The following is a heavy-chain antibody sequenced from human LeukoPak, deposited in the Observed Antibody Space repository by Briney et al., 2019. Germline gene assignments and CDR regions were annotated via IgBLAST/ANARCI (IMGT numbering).Heavy chain of an antibody. V-gene: IGHV3-30*02. Sequence: GSLRLSCAASGFTFISYGMHWVRQAPGRGLEWVAFIRYDGSNKYYADSVKARFTLSRDNSKNTMYLQMNTLRAEDTAVYYCATGYSSGWYGRLDYWGQGTLVTVSS. D-gene: IGHD6-19*01. J-gene: IGHJ4*02. CDR2: IRYDGSNK. CDR3: ATGYSSGWYGRLDY. CDR1: GFTFISYG.